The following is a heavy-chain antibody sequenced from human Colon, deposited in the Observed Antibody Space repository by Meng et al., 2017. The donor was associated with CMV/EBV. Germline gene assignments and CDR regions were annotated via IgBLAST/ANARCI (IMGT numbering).Heavy chain of an antibody. Sequence: IILQVSGPALVNPTTPPPLTCTFPGFSPTTTGAGVDLVRQPTGKAPELLAIIHWDDDKRYSPSLKNRLKITKDTSKNQVVLSMTDLDPADTGTFYCARHSLTILTDWGQGALVTSPQ. D-gene: IGHD2-8*02. J-gene: IGHJ4*02. CDR3: ARHSLTILTD. CDR1: GFSPTTTGAG. CDR2: IHWDDDK. V-gene: IGHV2-5*02.